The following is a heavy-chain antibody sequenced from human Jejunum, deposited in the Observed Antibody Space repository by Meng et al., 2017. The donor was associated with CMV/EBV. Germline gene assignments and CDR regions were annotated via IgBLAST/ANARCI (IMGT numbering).Heavy chain of an antibody. Sequence: SSTMNWVRRAPGKGLEWVSSISTTSTYIYYADSVKGRFTVSRDNAKNSLSLQMNSLRADDTAVYYCARITWGGYSGSYRGNFDYWGQGTLVTVSS. V-gene: IGHV3-21*01. CDR3: ARITWGGYSGSYRGNFDY. D-gene: IGHD1-26*01. CDR2: ISTTSTYI. J-gene: IGHJ4*02. CDR1: SST.